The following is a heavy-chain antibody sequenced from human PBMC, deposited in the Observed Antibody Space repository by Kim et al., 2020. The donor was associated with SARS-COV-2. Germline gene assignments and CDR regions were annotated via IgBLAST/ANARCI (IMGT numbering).Heavy chain of an antibody. D-gene: IGHD1-1*01. J-gene: IGHJ4*02. V-gene: IGHV3-23*01. Sequence: DSVKGRFTISRENSKNKLHLQMNSLRAEDTALYYCAKTMRTNWNLNVFDYWGRGTLVTVSS. CDR3: AKTMRTNWNLNVFDY.